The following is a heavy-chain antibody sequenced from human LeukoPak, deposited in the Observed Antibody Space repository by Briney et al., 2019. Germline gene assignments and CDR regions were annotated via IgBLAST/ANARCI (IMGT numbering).Heavy chain of an antibody. CDR1: GFTFSSYA. J-gene: IGHJ4*02. CDR3: AKDREGTIADYFDY. D-gene: IGHD1-7*01. V-gene: IGHV3-23*01. CDR2: ISGSGGST. Sequence: PGGSLRLSCAASGFTFSSYAMSWVRQAPGKGLEWVSSISGSGGSTYYADSVKGRFTISRDNSKNTLYLQMNSLRGEDTAVYYCAKDREGTIADYFDYWGQGTLDTVSS.